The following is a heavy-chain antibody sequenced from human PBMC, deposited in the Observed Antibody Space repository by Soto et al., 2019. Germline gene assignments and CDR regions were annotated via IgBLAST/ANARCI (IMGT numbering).Heavy chain of an antibody. V-gene: IGHV4-59*01. CDR2: IHYSGST. CDR1: GGSISSYY. J-gene: IGHJ4*02. D-gene: IGHD6-19*01. CDR3: ASSIAVASPREFDY. Sequence: PSETLSLTCTVSGGSISSYYWSWIRQPPGKGLEWIGNIHYSGSTNYNPSLKSRVTISVDTSKNQFSLKLSSVTAADTAVYYCASSIAVASPREFDYWGQGTLVTVSS.